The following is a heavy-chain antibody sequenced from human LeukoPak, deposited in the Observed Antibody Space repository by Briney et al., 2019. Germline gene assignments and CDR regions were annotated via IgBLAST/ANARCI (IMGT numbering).Heavy chain of an antibody. CDR1: GYTFTGYY. J-gene: IGHJ6*03. CDR3: ARDALRLRHYYYYYYMDV. V-gene: IGHV1-2*02. Sequence: ASVKVSCKASGYTFTGYYMHWVRQAPGQGLEWMGWINPNSGGTNYAQKFQGRATMTRDTSISTAYMELSRLRSDDTAVYYCARDALRLRHYYYYYYMDVWGKGTTVTVSS. D-gene: IGHD4-17*01. CDR2: INPNSGGT.